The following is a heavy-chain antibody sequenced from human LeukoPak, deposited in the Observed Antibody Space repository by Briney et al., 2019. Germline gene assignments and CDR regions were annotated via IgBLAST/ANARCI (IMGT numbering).Heavy chain of an antibody. J-gene: IGHJ6*02. CDR2: INHSGST. V-gene: IGHV4-34*01. CDR3: ARGPHGMDV. CDR1: GGSFSGYY. Sequence: SETLSLTCAVYGGSFSGYYWTWIRQPPGKGLEWIGEINHSGSTNYNPSLKSRVTISVDTSKNQFSLKLSSVTAADTAVYYCARGPHGMDVWGQGTTVTVSS.